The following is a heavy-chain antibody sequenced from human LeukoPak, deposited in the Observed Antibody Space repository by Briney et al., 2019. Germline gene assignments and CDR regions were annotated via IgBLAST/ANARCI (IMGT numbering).Heavy chain of an antibody. D-gene: IGHD6-19*01. CDR3: ARARLGSSASADC. Sequence: GASVKVSCKASGYTFTSYHMHWVRQAPGQGLEWMGIINPSGGSATYAQKFQGRGTMTRDTSTSTFYMEVSSLRSEDTAVYYCARARLGSSASADCWGQGTLVTVSS. J-gene: IGHJ4*02. V-gene: IGHV1-46*01. CDR1: GYTFTSYH. CDR2: INPSGGSA.